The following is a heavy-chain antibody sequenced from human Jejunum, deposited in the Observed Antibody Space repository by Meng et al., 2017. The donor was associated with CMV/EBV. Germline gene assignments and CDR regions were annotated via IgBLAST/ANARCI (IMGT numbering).Heavy chain of an antibody. Sequence: SGDSIRSHDWSWIRQPQGKGLEWMGYVYYSGSATYSPSLRSRITISVDTSKNQVSLNLRSVTAADTAMYFCARGIGHASNNSHDYWGQGTLVTVSS. D-gene: IGHD1-1*01. CDR1: GDSIRSHD. CDR2: VYYSGSA. CDR3: ARGIGHASNNSHDY. J-gene: IGHJ4*02. V-gene: IGHV4-59*11.